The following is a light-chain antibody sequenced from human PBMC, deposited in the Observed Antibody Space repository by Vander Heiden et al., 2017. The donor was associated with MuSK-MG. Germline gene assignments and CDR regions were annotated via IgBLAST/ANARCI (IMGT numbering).Light chain of an antibody. Sequence: YELTQPPSVSVSPGQTARIPCSGSALPSHFSYWYQHKPVQAPVLIIGRDRDRPSGIPERFSGSSSGTTATFTISGVQAEDEADYYCPSEDGSGMVVFGSGTKLTVL. CDR3: PSEDGSGMVV. CDR2: RDR. CDR1: ALPSHF. J-gene: IGLJ1*01. V-gene: IGLV3-25*03.